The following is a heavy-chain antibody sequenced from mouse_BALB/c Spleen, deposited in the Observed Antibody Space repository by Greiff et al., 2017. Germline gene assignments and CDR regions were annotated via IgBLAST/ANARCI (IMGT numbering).Heavy chain of an antibody. CDR1: GFSLTSYG. J-gene: IGHJ4*01. CDR3: ARRGITTEAMDY. V-gene: IGHV2-2*02. Sequence: VKLVESGPGLVQPSQSLSITCTVSGFSLTSYGVHWVRQSPGKGLEWLGVIWSGGSTDYNAAFISRLSISKDNSKSQVFFKMNSLQANDTAIYYCARRGITTEAMDYWGQGTSVTVSS. CDR2: IWSGGST. D-gene: IGHD1-1*01.